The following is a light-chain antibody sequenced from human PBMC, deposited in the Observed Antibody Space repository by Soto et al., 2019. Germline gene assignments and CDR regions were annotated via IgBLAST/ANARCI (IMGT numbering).Light chain of an antibody. CDR1: SGHSSCI. V-gene: IGLV4-60*02. CDR2: LEGSGSY. CDR3: ETWDRNTHTV. Sequence: QLVLTQSSSASASLGSSVKLTCTLSSGHSSCIIAWHQQQPGKAPRYLMKLEGSGSYNKGSGVPDRFSGSSSGADRYLTISNLQFEDEADSYCETWDRNTHTVFGGGTKLTVL. J-gene: IGLJ3*02.